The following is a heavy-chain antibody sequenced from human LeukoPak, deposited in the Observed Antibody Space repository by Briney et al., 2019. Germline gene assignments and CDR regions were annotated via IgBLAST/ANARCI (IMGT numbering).Heavy chain of an antibody. CDR3: ARGKEVITMLRGLKPGYYFDY. Sequence: TSETLSLTCTVSGGSISSYYWSWIRQPPGKGLEWIGYIYYSGSTNYNPSLKSRVTISVKTSKSQFSLKLSSVTAADTAVYYCARGKEVITMLRGLKPGYYFDYWGQGTLVTVSS. CDR2: IYYSGST. V-gene: IGHV4-59*01. D-gene: IGHD3-10*01. J-gene: IGHJ4*02. CDR1: GGSISSYY.